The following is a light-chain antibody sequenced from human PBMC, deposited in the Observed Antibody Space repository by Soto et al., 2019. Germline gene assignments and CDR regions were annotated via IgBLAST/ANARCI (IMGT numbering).Light chain of an antibody. CDR1: SGHSSYA. Sequence: QLVLTQSPSASASLGASVKLTCTLSSGHSSYAIAWHPQQPEQGPRYLMKLNSDGSHSKGDGIPDRFSGSSSGAERYLTISSLQSEDEADYYCQTWGTGIHVVFGGGTKLTVL. J-gene: IGLJ2*01. CDR2: LNSDGSH. CDR3: QTWGTGIHVV. V-gene: IGLV4-69*01.